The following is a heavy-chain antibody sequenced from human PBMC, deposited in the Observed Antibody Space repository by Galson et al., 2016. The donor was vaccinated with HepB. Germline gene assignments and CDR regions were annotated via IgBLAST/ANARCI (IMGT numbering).Heavy chain of an antibody. CDR3: ARKDYFEWFDY. V-gene: IGHV3-48*02. J-gene: IGHJ4*02. CDR1: GFTFSAYR. CDR2: ISGSGTI. Sequence: SLRLSCAASGFTFSAYRMNWVRQAPGKGLERVAYISGSGTIYYADSVKGRFTISRDNVKESVYLQMNSLRDEDTAVYYCARKDYFEWFDYWGQGTLVTVSS. D-gene: IGHD2/OR15-2a*01.